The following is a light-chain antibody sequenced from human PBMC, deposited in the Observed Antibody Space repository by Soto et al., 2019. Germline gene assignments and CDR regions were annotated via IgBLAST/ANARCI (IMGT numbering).Light chain of an antibody. Sequence: QSALTQPASVSGSPGQSITISCTGTNSDVGGYDRVSWYQHHPGKAPKLLIFEVYNRPSGISDRFSGSKSGDTASLTISGLQAEDEADYYCISYIPSTTTYWVFGGGTKVTVL. CDR1: NSDVGGYDR. V-gene: IGLV2-14*01. J-gene: IGLJ3*02. CDR2: EVY. CDR3: ISYIPSTTTYWV.